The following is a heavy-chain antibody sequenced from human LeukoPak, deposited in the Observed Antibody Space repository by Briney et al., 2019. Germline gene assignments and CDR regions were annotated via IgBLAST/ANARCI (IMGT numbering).Heavy chain of an antibody. CDR1: GFTFSSYA. V-gene: IGHV3-23*01. CDR3: ARALGYCSGGNCYISDH. Sequence: GGSLRLSGAASGFTFSSYAMGWVRQAPGKGLEWVSGISVSGGRINYADSVKGRFTISRDNSKNTLYMQMNSLRAEDSALYFCARALGYCSGGNCYISDHWGQGILVTVSS. J-gene: IGHJ4*02. CDR2: ISVSGGRI. D-gene: IGHD2-15*01.